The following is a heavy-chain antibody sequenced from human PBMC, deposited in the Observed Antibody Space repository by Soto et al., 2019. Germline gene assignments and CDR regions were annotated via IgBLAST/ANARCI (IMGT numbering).Heavy chain of an antibody. CDR2: ISPKNGNT. D-gene: IGHD3-3*01. CDR3: APSYDSGFDP. Sequence: QLLQSGAEVKKPGASVKVSCKASGYSFSTYDISWLRQAPGQGLEWMGRISPKNGNTDYAQKFQDRVTMTADTSSSTAYMELRGLRSADTAIYYCAPSYDSGFDPWGQGTLVTVSS. V-gene: IGHV1-18*04. CDR1: GYSFSTYD. J-gene: IGHJ5*02.